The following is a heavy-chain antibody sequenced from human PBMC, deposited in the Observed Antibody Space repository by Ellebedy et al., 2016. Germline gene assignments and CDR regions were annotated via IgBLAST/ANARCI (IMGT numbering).Heavy chain of an antibody. D-gene: IGHD6-6*01. CDR3: ARGVGRSSDYYYYMDV. CDR2: INHSGST. V-gene: IGHV4-34*01. Sequence: SETLSLXXAVYGGSFSGYYWSWIRQPPGKGLEWIGEINHSGSTNYNPSLKSRVTISVDTSKSQFSLKLSSVTAADTAVYYCARGVGRSSDYYYYMDVWGKGTTVTVSS. CDR1: GGSFSGYY. J-gene: IGHJ6*03.